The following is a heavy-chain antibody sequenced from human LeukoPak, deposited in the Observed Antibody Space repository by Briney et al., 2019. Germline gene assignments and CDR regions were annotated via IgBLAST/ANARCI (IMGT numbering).Heavy chain of an antibody. CDR1: GFTFSRYE. V-gene: IGHV3-48*03. CDR2: ISRSGDTI. Sequence: QTGGSLRLSCAASGFTFSRYEMNWVRQAPGKGLEWVSYISRSGDTIYFADSVKGRFTISRGNAKNSLYLQMSSLRAEDTAVYYYARDYASDYWGQGTLVTVSS. CDR3: ARDYASDY. J-gene: IGHJ4*02. D-gene: IGHD3-10*01.